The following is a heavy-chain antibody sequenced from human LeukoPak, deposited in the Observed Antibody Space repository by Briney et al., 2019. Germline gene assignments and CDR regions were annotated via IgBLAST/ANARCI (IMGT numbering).Heavy chain of an antibody. V-gene: IGHV3-66*01. D-gene: IGHD4-17*01. CDR1: GFTVSSNY. Sequence: GGSLRLSCAASGFTVSSNYMSWVRQAPGKGLEWVSVIYSGGSTYFADSVKGRFTISRDNSKNTLYLQMYSLRAEDTAVYYCARVVYGDYGGTLNWFDPWGQGTLVTVSS. J-gene: IGHJ5*02. CDR3: ARVVYGDYGGTLNWFDP. CDR2: IYSGGST.